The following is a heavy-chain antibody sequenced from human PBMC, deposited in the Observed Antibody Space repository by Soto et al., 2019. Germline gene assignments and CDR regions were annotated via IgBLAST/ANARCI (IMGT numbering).Heavy chain of an antibody. CDR3: ARFELRGVLAARQLSGWFDF. CDR1: GYTFTSYG. V-gene: IGHV1-18*01. D-gene: IGHD6-6*01. Sequence: GASVKVSCKASGYTFTSYGTSWVRQAPGQGLEWMGWISAYNGNTNYAQKLQGRVTMTTDTSTSTAYMELRSLRSDDTAVYYCARFELRGVLAARQLSGWFDFWGQGTLVTVSS. J-gene: IGHJ5*01. CDR2: ISAYNGNT.